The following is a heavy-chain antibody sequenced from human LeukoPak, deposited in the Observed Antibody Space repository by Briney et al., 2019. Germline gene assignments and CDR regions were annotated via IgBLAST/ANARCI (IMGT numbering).Heavy chain of an antibody. V-gene: IGHV3-30-3*01. J-gene: IGHJ5*02. CDR3: ARDARIGYCSSTSCYGENWFDP. D-gene: IGHD2-2*01. CDR2: ISYDGSNK. CDR1: GFTFSSYA. Sequence: PGGSLRLSCAASGFTFSSYAMSWVRQAPGKGLEWVAVISYDGSNKYYADSVKGRFTISRDNSKNTLYLQMNSLRAEDTAVYYCARDARIGYCSSTSCYGENWFDPWGQGTLVTVSS.